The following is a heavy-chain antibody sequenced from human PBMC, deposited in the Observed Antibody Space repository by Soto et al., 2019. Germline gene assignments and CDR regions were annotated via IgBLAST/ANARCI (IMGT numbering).Heavy chain of an antibody. V-gene: IGHV4-31*03. CDR2: IYYSGSP. CDR3: ANIDYDSSGNTDY. D-gene: IGHD3-22*01. CDR1: GGSISSGGSY. Sequence: QVQLQESGPGLVKPSQTLSLTCTVSGGSISSGGSYWSWIRQHPGKGLEWIGYIYYSGSPYYNPSLKSRVTKSVDTSKNQFSLKLSSVTAADTAVYYCANIDYDSSGNTDYWGQGTLVTVSS. J-gene: IGHJ4*02.